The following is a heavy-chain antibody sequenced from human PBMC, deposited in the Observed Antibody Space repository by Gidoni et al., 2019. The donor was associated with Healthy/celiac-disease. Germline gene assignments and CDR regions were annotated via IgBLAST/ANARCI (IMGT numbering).Heavy chain of an antibody. Sequence: QVQPEASGPGLVEPAANLSPTCTVCGGCISSCYWSWIRQPPGNGLEWSGYIYYSGSTNSNPSLKSRVTISVDTSKNQFSLKLCSVTAADTAVYYFARDRPSRDGYYPADAFDIWGQGTMVTVSS. CDR1: GGCISSCY. CDR3: ARDRPSRDGYYPADAFDI. D-gene: IGHD1-26*01. J-gene: IGHJ3*02. CDR2: IYYSGST. V-gene: IGHV4-59*01.